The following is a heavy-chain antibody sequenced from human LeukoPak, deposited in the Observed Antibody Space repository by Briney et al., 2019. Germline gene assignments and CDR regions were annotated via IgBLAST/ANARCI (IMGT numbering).Heavy chain of an antibody. Sequence: ASVKVSSKASGYTFIDYYIHWVRQAPGQGLEWMGWINPNTGGTNYAQKFQGRVAMTRDTSISTAYMELSRLTSDDTAVYYCARGGSYPYFFHHWGQGTLVTVSS. D-gene: IGHD3-16*01. CDR2: INPNTGGT. V-gene: IGHV1-2*02. CDR1: GYTFIDYY. J-gene: IGHJ4*02. CDR3: ARGGSYPYFFHH.